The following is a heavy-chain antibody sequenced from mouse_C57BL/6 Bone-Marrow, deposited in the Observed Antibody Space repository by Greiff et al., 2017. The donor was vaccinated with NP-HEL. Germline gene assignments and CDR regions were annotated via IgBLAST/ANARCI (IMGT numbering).Heavy chain of an antibody. CDR1: GFTFTDHY. J-gene: IGHJ4*01. CDR3: ARSIYYDYADDPFYAMDY. V-gene: IGHV7-3*01. D-gene: IGHD2-4*01. CDR2: IQNKANGYTT. Sequence: EVKLVESGGGLVQPGGSLSLSCAASGFTFTDHYMSWVLQPPGKALEWMGFIQNKANGYTTEYSSSVQVRLPISRVTSQSILYLQMNALRAEDSATYYCARSIYYDYADDPFYAMDYGGQGTSVTVSS.